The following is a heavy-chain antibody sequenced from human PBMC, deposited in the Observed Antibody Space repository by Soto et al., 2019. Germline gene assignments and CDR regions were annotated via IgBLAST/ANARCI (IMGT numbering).Heavy chain of an antibody. V-gene: IGHV4-31*03. CDR2: IYYSGST. CDR3: ARWVGATSFDY. Sequence: HVQLQESGPGLVKPSQTLSLTCTVSGGSISSGGYYWSWIRQHPGKGLEWIGYIYYSGSTYYNPSLKRRVTISVDTAKNQFSLKLSSVTAADTAVYYCARWVGATSFDYWGQGTLVTVSS. J-gene: IGHJ4*02. D-gene: IGHD1-26*01. CDR1: GGSISSGGYY.